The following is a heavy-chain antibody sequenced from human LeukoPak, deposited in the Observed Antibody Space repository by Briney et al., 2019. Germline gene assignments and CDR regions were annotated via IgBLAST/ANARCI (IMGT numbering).Heavy chain of an antibody. D-gene: IGHD1-26*01. CDR2: IYPGDSDT. Sequence: GESLQISCKGSGYSFTNYWIGWVRQMPGKGLECMGIIYPGDSDTRYSPSFQGQVTISADKSISTAYLQWSSLKASDTGMYYCARQRGSYYSAFDIWGQGTMVTVSS. CDR3: ARQRGSYYSAFDI. V-gene: IGHV5-51*01. CDR1: GYSFTNYW. J-gene: IGHJ3*02.